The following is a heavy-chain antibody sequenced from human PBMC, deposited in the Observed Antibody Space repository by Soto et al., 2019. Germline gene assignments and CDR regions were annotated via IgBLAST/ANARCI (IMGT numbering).Heavy chain of an antibody. Sequence: GESLKISCAASGFTFSNAWMNWVRQAPGKGLEWVGRIKSKTDGGTTDYAAPVKGRFTISRDDSKNTLYLQMNSLKTEDTAVYYCTTRCDPAKLRTYYYDSSGHRWGDYWGQGTLVTVSS. CDR1: GFTFSNAW. V-gene: IGHV3-15*07. D-gene: IGHD3-22*01. J-gene: IGHJ4*02. CDR2: IKSKTDGGTT. CDR3: TTRCDPAKLRTYYYDSSGHRWGDY.